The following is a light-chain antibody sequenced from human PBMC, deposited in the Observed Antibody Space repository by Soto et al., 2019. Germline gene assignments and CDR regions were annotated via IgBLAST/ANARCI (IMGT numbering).Light chain of an antibody. CDR1: QSVSNN. CDR3: QQYGSSGT. CDR2: GAS. V-gene: IGKV3-20*01. Sequence: EIVMTQSPATLSVSPGERATLSCRASQSVSNNLAWYQQKPGQAPRILIFGASGRATGIPDRFSGSGSGTDFTLTISRLEPEDFAVYYCQQYGSSGTFGQGTKVDIK. J-gene: IGKJ1*01.